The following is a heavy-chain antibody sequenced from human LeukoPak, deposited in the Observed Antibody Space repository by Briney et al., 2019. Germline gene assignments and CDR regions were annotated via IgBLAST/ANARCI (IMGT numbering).Heavy chain of an antibody. J-gene: IGHJ4*02. Sequence: GGSLRLSCAASGFTVSSNYMSWVRQAPGKGLEWVSAISGSGGSTYYADSVKGRFTISRDNSKNTLYLQMNSLRAEDTAVYYCAKLTVAGEPFDYWGQGTLVTVSS. CDR3: AKLTVAGEPFDY. V-gene: IGHV3-23*01. CDR2: ISGSGGST. CDR1: GFTVSSNY. D-gene: IGHD6-19*01.